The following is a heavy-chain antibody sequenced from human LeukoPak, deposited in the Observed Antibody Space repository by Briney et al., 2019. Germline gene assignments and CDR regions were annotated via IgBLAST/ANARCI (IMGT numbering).Heavy chain of an antibody. V-gene: IGHV3-23*01. D-gene: IGHD2-15*01. CDR3: AKLSSAASTADY. CDR1: GFTFSSYA. Sequence: GSLRLSCAASGFTFSSYAMSWVRRAPGKGREGASTISSSGGSTYYADSVKGRFTISRDNSKNTLYLQMNSLRAEDTAVYYCAKLSSAASTADYWGQGTLVTVSS. J-gene: IGHJ4*02. CDR2: ISSSGGST.